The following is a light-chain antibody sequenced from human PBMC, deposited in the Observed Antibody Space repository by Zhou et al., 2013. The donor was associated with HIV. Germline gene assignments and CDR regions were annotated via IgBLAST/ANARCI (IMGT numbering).Light chain of an antibody. CDR3: QQYYGTSSPPT. Sequence: DIQMTQSPSSLSASVGDRVTITCRASQGIGYSLAWYQQKPGKAPKLLLYAASRLEIGVPSRFSGSVSGTDYTLTISSLQPEDFATYYCQQYYGTSSPPTFGPGTKADLK. CDR1: QGIGYS. J-gene: IGKJ3*01. CDR2: AAS. V-gene: IGKV1-NL1*01.